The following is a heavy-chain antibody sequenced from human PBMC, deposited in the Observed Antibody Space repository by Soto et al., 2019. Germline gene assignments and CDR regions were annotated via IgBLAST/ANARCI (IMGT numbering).Heavy chain of an antibody. CDR2: IWYDGSEK. J-gene: IGHJ5*02. CDR3: ARWSDKKVADP. Sequence: QVQLVESGGGVVQPGRSLRLSCEGSGFTFRNHGMHWVRQAPGKGLEWLAVIWYDGSEKYYADSVRGRFFVSRDNAKNTLYLQMNSLTVEDTALYYCARWSDKKVADPWGQGTAVTVSS. CDR1: GFTFRNHG. D-gene: IGHD1-26*01. V-gene: IGHV3-33*01.